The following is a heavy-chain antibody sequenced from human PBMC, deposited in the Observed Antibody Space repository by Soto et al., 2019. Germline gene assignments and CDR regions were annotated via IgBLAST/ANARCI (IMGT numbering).Heavy chain of an antibody. CDR2: INHSGST. D-gene: IGHD4-17*01. Sequence: SETLSLTCAVYGGSFSGYYWSWIRQPPGKGLEWIGEINHSGSTNYNPSLKSRVTISVDTSKNQFSLKLSSVTAADTAVYYCARGHLIRRETTVYAFDIWGQGTMVTVSS. CDR3: ARGHLIRRETTVYAFDI. V-gene: IGHV4-34*01. CDR1: GGSFSGYY. J-gene: IGHJ3*02.